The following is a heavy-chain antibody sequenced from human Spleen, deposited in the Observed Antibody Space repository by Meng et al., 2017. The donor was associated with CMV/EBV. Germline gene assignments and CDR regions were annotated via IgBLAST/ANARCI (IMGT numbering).Heavy chain of an antibody. CDR3: ATEGQRFLEWLDMDV. CDR2: IKQDGSEK. D-gene: IGHD3-3*01. CDR1: GFTFSSYW. Sequence: GESLKISCAASGFTFSSYWMSWVRQAPGKGLEWVANIKQDGSEKYYVDSVKGRFTISRDNAKNSLYLQMNSLRAEDTAVYYCATEGQRFLEWLDMDVWGQGTTVTVSS. V-gene: IGHV3-7*01. J-gene: IGHJ6*02.